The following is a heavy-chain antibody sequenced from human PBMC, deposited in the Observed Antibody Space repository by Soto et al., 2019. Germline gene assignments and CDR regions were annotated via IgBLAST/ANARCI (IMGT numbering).Heavy chain of an antibody. CDR2: ISAYNGNT. CDR3: AGGREGYYYYGMDV. J-gene: IGHJ6*02. Sequence: ASVKVSCKASGYTFTSYGISWVRQAPGQGLEWMGWISAYNGNTNYAQKLQGRVTMTTDTSTSTAYMELSSLRSEDTAVYYCAGGREGYYYYGMDVWGQGTTVTVSS. D-gene: IGHD3-16*01. V-gene: IGHV1-18*01. CDR1: GYTFTSYG.